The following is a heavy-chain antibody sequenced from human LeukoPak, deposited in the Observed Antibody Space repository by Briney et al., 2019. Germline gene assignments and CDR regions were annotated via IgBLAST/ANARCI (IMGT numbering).Heavy chain of an antibody. Sequence: GRTLRLSCAASGFPFSSYGMHWVRQAPGKGLEWVAVIWYDGSNKYYADSVKGRFTISRDNSKNTLYLQMNSLRAEDTAVYYCARDNKQWLSVDYWGQGTLVTVSS. V-gene: IGHV3-33*01. D-gene: IGHD6-19*01. J-gene: IGHJ4*02. CDR2: IWYDGSNK. CDR3: ARDNKQWLSVDY. CDR1: GFPFSSYG.